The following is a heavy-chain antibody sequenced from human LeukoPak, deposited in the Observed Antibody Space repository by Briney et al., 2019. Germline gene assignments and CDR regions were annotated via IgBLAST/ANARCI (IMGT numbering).Heavy chain of an antibody. V-gene: IGHV3-73*01. CDR2: IRSKANSYAT. D-gene: IGHD4-23*01. J-gene: IGHJ4*02. CDR1: GFTFSGSA. CDR3: ARDRGGYGGPRAFDY. Sequence: GGSLRPSCAASGFTFSGSAMHWVRQASGKGLEWVGRIRSKANSYATAYAASVKGRFTISRDDSKNTAYLQMNSLKTDDTAVYYCARDRGGYGGPRAFDYWGQGTLVTVSS.